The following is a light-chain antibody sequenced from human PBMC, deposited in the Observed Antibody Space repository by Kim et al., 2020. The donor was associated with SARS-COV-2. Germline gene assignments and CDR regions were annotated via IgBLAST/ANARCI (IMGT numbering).Light chain of an antibody. Sequence: DIQMTQSPSTLSASVGDRVTITCRASQSISSWLAWYQQKPGKAPKLLIYKASSLESGVPSRFSGSGSGTEFTLTISSLQPEDFATYYCKQYNSYSAITFGQGTRLGIK. J-gene: IGKJ5*01. CDR2: KAS. CDR3: KQYNSYSAIT. V-gene: IGKV1-5*03. CDR1: QSISSW.